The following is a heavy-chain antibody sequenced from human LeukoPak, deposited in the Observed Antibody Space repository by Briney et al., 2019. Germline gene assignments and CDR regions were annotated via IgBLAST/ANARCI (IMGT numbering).Heavy chain of an antibody. CDR2: ISSNGGST. CDR3: ARQHRYSGYVAYDY. V-gene: IGHV3-64*01. Sequence: GGSLRLSCAASGFTLSSYAMHWVRQAPGKGLEYVSAISSNGGSTYYANSVKGRFTISRDNSKNTLYLQMGSLRAEDMAVYYCARQHRYSGYVAYDYWGQGTLVTVSS. J-gene: IGHJ4*02. CDR1: GFTLSSYA. D-gene: IGHD5-12*01.